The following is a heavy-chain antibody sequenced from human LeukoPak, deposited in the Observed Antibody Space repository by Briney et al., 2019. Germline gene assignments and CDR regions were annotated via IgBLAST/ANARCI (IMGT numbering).Heavy chain of an antibody. CDR1: GFTFSSYA. Sequence: GGSLRLSCAASGFTFSSYAMSWVRQAPGKGLEWVSAISGSGGSTYYADSVKGRFTISRDNSKNTLYLQMNSLRAEDTAVYYCAGRHSSSSEEDAFDIWGQGTMVTVSS. CDR2: ISGSGGST. D-gene: IGHD6-6*01. CDR3: AGRHSSSSEEDAFDI. V-gene: IGHV3-23*01. J-gene: IGHJ3*02.